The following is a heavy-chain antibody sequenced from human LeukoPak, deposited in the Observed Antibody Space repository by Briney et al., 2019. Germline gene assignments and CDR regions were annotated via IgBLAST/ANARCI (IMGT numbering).Heavy chain of an antibody. Sequence: SGSLSLTCAVSGGSISSSNWRSWVRQPPGKGLEWIGEIYHSGSTNYNPSLESRVTISVDKSKNQFSLKLSSVTAADTAVYYCAREMITFGGADAFDIWGQGTMVTASS. D-gene: IGHD3-16*01. V-gene: IGHV4-4*02. CDR2: IYHSGST. CDR3: AREMITFGGADAFDI. CDR1: GGSISSSNW. J-gene: IGHJ3*02.